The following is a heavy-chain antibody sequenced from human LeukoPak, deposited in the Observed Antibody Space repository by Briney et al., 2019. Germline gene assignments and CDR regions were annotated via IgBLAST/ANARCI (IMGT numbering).Heavy chain of an antibody. Sequence: PSQTLSLTCTVSGGSISSPGYFWTWIRQPPGKGLEWIGYIYHSGSTYHNPSLKSRVTISVDRSKNQFFLKLSSVTAADTAVYYCASTGTTAAKEPLWGQGTLVTVSS. J-gene: IGHJ4*02. V-gene: IGHV4-30-2*01. CDR3: ASTGTTAAKEPL. CDR2: IYHSGST. CDR1: GGSISSPGYF. D-gene: IGHD1-14*01.